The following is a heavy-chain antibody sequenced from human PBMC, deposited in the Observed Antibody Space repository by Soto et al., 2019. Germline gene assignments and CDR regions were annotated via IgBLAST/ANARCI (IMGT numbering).Heavy chain of an antibody. CDR2: TYYRSKWYN. J-gene: IGHJ3*02. D-gene: IGHD6-19*01. CDR1: GDSVSSNSAA. Sequence: SQTLSLTCAISGDSVSSNSAAWNWIRQSPSGGLEWLGRTYYRSKWYNDYAVSVKSRITINPDTSKNQFSLQLNSVTPEDTAVYYCAREQWRLAGDAFDIWGQGTMVTVSS. V-gene: IGHV6-1*01. CDR3: AREQWRLAGDAFDI.